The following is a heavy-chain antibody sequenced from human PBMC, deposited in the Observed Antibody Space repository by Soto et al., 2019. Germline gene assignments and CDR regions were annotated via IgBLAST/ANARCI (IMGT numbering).Heavy chain of an antibody. V-gene: IGHV1-69*06. CDR3: ARFETSRLPYCRSNRCYPSKWFDP. CDR1: GGTFSSYT. J-gene: IGHJ5*02. CDR2: ILPIFGTA. D-gene: IGHD2-2*01. Sequence: GXSVKVYCXASGGTFSSYTIRLVRQAPGQGLECMGGILPIFGTANYAQKFQGRVTITSEKSTSTAYMELSSLRSEDTAVYYCARFETSRLPYCRSNRCYPSKWFDPWGQGTLVTVSS.